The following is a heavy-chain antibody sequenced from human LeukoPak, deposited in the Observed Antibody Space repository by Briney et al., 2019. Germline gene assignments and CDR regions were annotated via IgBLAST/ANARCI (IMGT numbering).Heavy chain of an antibody. CDR1: GSSITSGYY. V-gene: IGHV4-38-2*01. CDR3: ARQDTAMVKGWFDP. J-gene: IGHJ5*02. CDR2: ISHSGSI. Sequence: PSETLSLTCAVSGSSITSGYYWGWIRQPPGRGLEWIGSISHSGSIYYNPSLKSRVTISIDTSKNELSLKVNSVTAADTAVYFCARQDTAMVKGWFDPWGQGTLVTVSS. D-gene: IGHD5-18*01.